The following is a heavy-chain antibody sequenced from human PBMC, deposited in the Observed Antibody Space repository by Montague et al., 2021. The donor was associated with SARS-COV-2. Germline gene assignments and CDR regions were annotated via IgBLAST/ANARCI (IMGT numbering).Heavy chain of an antibody. D-gene: IGHD1-14*01. J-gene: IGHJ3*02. Sequence: SETLSLTCSVSGGSIRNYFWSWIRQPPGKGLEWIGYVHDSGSTIYNPSLSSRVTIPVDTSKNQFSLKMSSVTAADTAVYYCARHDNRKGGFDIWGQGTKVIVSS. CDR1: GGSIRNYF. CDR3: ARHDNRKGGFDI. CDR2: VHDSGST. V-gene: IGHV4-59*08.